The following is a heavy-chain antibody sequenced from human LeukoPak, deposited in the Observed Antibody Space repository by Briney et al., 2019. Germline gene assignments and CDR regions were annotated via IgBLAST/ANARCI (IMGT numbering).Heavy chain of an antibody. V-gene: IGHV3-30*03. J-gene: IGHJ3*02. CDR2: ISYDGSNK. Sequence: PGGSLRLSCAASGFYGMHWVRQAPGKGLEWVAVISYDGSNKYYADSVKGRFTISRDNSENTLYLQMNSLRAEDTAVYYCARGAIYRGSYYHDTPDAFDIWGQGTMVTVSS. D-gene: IGHD1-26*01. CDR1: GFYG. CDR3: ARGAIYRGSYYHDTPDAFDI.